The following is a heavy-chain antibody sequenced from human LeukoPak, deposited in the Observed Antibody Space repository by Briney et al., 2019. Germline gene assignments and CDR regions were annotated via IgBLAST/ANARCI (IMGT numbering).Heavy chain of an antibody. CDR1: GGSISSSSYY. CDR2: IYYSGST. CDR3: AVLLEWLLRSDY. V-gene: IGHV4-39*01. Sequence: PSETLSLTCTVSGGSISSSSYYWGWIRQPPGKGLEWIGSIYYSGSTYYNPSLKSRVTISVDTSKNQFSLKLSSVTAADTAVYYCAVLLEWLLRSDYWGQGTLVTVSS. J-gene: IGHJ4*02. D-gene: IGHD3-3*01.